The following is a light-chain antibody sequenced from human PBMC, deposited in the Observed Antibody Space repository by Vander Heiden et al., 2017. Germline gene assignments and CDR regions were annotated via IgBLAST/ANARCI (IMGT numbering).Light chain of an antibody. CDR1: ALPKQY. CDR2: KDS. V-gene: IGLV3-25*03. J-gene: IGLJ2*01. CDR3: QSADSSGTVV. Sequence: FELPHPPPFSVPPGQTARITCSGDALPKQYAYWYQQKPGQAPVLVIYKDSERPSGIPERFSGSSSGTTVTLTISGVQAEDEADYYCQSADSSGTVVFGGGTKLTVL.